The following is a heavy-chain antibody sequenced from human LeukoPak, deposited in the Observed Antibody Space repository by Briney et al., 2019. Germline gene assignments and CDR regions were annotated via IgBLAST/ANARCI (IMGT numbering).Heavy chain of an antibody. J-gene: IGHJ4*02. CDR3: AKVARPQPFDY. Sequence: GGSLRLSCAASGFTFSDYYMSWIRQAPGKGLEWVSYISSSGSTIYYADSVKGRFTISRDNAKNSLYLQMNSLRAEDTAVYYCAKVARPQPFDYWGQGTLVTVSS. CDR2: ISSSGSTI. CDR1: GFTFSDYY. V-gene: IGHV3-11*04. D-gene: IGHD6-6*01.